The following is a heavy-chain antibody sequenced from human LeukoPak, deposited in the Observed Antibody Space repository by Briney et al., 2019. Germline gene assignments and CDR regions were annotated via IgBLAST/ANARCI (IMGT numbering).Heavy chain of an antibody. CDR1: GLTQNRYP. D-gene: IGHD4-17*01. CDR2: ISGGAGTP. CDR3: AKRRTTVITMDYFDY. V-gene: IGHV3-23*01. J-gene: IGHJ4*02. Sequence: AGGSLRLSCAPSGLTQNRYPMRGVPQAPGKGVVGVSHISGGAGTPYSADSVKGWFTICRDNSKSTLYLQMTSLRAEDTAVYYCAKRRTTVITMDYFDYWGQGTLVTVSS.